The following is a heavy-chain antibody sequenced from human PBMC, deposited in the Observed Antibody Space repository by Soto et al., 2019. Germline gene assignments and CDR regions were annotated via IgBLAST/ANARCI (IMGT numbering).Heavy chain of an antibody. CDR3: ARSVGYCSGGSCYGTDWFDP. CDR2: IIPIFGTA. J-gene: IGHJ5*02. D-gene: IGHD2-15*01. V-gene: IGHV1-69*13. CDR1: GGTFSSYA. Sequence: ASVKVSCKASGGTFSSYAISWVRQAPGQGLEWMGGIIPIFGTANYAQKFQGRVTITADESTSTAYMELSSLRSEDTAVYYCARSVGYCSGGSCYGTDWFDPWGQGTLVTVS.